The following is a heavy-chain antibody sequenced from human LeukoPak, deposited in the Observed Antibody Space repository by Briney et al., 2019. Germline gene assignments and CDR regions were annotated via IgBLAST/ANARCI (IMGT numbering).Heavy chain of an antibody. D-gene: IGHD2-2*01. Sequence: PSETLSLTCAVSGGSISSSNWWSWVRQPPGKGLEWIGEIYHSGSTNYNPSLKSRVTISVDTSKNQFSLKLSSVTAADTAVYYCASMGYCSSTSCSNWFDPWGQGTLVTVSS. V-gene: IGHV4-4*02. J-gene: IGHJ5*02. CDR2: IYHSGST. CDR1: GGSISSSNW. CDR3: ASMGYCSSTSCSNWFDP.